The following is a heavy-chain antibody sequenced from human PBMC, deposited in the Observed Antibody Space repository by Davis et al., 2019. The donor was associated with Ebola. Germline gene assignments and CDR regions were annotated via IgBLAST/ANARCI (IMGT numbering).Heavy chain of an antibody. J-gene: IGHJ6*03. D-gene: IGHD3-3*01. V-gene: IGHV3-53*01. CDR3: ARTPWTDTIFGVAYIPEFYYMDV. Sequence: GGSLRLSCAASGFNVNSNYMSWVRQAPGKGLEWVSVIYSGGITYSADSVKGRFTISRDNIKNTLYLQMNNLRAEDTAMYYCARTPWTDTIFGVAYIPEFYYMDVWGKGTTVTVSS. CDR1: GFNVNSNY. CDR2: IYSGGIT.